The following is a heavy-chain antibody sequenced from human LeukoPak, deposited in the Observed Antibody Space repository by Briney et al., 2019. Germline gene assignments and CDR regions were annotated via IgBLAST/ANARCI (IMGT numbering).Heavy chain of an antibody. CDR2: INHSGST. CDR1: GGSFSGYY. Sequence: SETLSLTCAVYGGSFSGYYWSWIRQPPGKGLEWIGEINHSGSTNYNPSLKSRVTISVDTSKNQFSLKLSSVTAADTAVYYCARVGNEYGIPYYYGMDVWGQGTTVTVSS. CDR3: ARVGNEYGIPYYYGMDV. V-gene: IGHV4-34*01. D-gene: IGHD4-23*01. J-gene: IGHJ6*02.